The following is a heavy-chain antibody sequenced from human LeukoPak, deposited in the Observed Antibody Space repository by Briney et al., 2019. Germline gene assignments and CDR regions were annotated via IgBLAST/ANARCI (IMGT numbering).Heavy chain of an antibody. Sequence: GGSLRLSCSASGFTFNKYWMSWIRQLPGQGLEWVANVNQDGTQKYYVDSVKGRFTNSRDNARNLLYLQMNSLRAEDTAVYYCATLVSSSSAYWGQGTPVTVSS. CDR3: ATLVSSSSAY. D-gene: IGHD6-6*01. V-gene: IGHV3-7*03. J-gene: IGHJ4*02. CDR1: GFTFNKYW. CDR2: VNQDGTQK.